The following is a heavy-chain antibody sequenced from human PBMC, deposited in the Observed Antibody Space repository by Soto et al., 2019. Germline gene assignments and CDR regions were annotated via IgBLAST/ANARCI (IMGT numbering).Heavy chain of an antibody. CDR3: TRRLAAKPKYYFDF. Sequence: PSETLSLTCTVSGASITGSYSWSSLRQPAGKGLEWIGRFSLRRTTSYNPSLRSRVTMSADASKNQFSLRLSSVTAADTAVYYCTRRLAAKPKYYFDFWGQGTLVTVSS. CDR2: FSLRRTT. D-gene: IGHD2-2*01. CDR1: GASITGSYS. J-gene: IGHJ4*02. V-gene: IGHV4-4*07.